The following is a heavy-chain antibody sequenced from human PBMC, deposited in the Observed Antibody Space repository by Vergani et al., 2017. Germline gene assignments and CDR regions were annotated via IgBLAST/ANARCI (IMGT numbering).Heavy chain of an antibody. V-gene: IGHV3-21*06. D-gene: IGHD3-3*01. CDR3: ARDLQSEYYDFWSGYSDAFDI. J-gene: IGHJ3*02. Sequence: VQLVESGGGLVKPGGSLRLSCAASGFTFSDFSMSWVRQAPGKGLEWVAFIGYSGPYINYADSVKGRFIISRDNTNNSLFLQLRSLRAEDAAVYYCARDLQSEYYDFWSGYSDAFDIWGQGTMVTVSS. CDR2: IGYSGPYI. CDR1: GFTFSDFS.